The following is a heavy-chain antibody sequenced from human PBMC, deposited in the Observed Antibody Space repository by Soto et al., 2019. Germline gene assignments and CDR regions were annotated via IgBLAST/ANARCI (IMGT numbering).Heavy chain of an antibody. D-gene: IGHD4-17*01. J-gene: IGHJ6*02. Sequence: QVQLVESGGGVVQPGRSLRLSCAAYGFTFSSYGMHWVRQAPGKGLEWVAVISYDGSNKYYADSVKGRFTISRDNSKNTLYLQMNSLRAEDTAVYYCAKERTVTTPYYYGMDVWGQGTTVTVSS. CDR2: ISYDGSNK. CDR1: GFTFSSYG. CDR3: AKERTVTTPYYYGMDV. V-gene: IGHV3-30*18.